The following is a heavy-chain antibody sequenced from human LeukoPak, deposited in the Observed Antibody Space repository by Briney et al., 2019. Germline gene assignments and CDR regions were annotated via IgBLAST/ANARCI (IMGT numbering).Heavy chain of an antibody. CDR3: ARQKRSGYLVDY. V-gene: IGHV4-59*08. Sequence: SETLSLTCTVSGGSISSYYWSWIRQPPGKGLEWIGYIYYSGSTNYNPSLKSRVTISVDTSKNQFSLKLSSVTAADTAVYYCARQKRSGYLVDYWGQGTLVTVSS. CDR1: GGSISSYY. J-gene: IGHJ4*02. CDR2: IYYSGST. D-gene: IGHD3-3*01.